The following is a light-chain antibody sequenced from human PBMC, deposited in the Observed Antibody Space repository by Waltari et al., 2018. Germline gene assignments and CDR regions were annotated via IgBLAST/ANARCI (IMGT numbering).Light chain of an antibody. CDR2: EAS. J-gene: IGKJ1*01. V-gene: IGKV3-20*01. CDR3: QNHERLPAT. CDR1: QNIGRY. Sequence: EIVLTQSPGTLSLSPGESAHLSCRASQNIGRYLVWYQQKPGQPPRLLIYEASRRATGIPDRFSGSGSGTDFSLTISRLEPEDFAVYYCQNHERLPATFGQGTKVEIK.